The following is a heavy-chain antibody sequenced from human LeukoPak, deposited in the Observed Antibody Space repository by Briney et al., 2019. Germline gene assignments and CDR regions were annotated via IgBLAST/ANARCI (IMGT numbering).Heavy chain of an antibody. CDR2: IYYSGST. CDR1: GGSISSGDYY. V-gene: IGHV4-30-4*01. D-gene: IGHD3-10*02. CDR3: ARGLYYLGGVRGVVSD. J-gene: IGHJ4*02. Sequence: PSETLSLTCTVSGGSISSGDYYWRWIRQPPGKGLEWIGYIYYSGSTYYNPSLKSRVTISVDTSKNQFSLKLSSVTAADTAVYYCARGLYYLGGVRGVVSDWGQGTLVTVSS.